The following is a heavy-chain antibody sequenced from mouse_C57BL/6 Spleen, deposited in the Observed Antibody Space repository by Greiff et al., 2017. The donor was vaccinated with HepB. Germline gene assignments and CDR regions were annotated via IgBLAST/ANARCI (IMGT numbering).Heavy chain of an antibody. CDR2: IDPSDSYT. CDR1: GYTFTSYW. V-gene: IGHV1-50*01. D-gene: IGHD1-1*01. CDR3: ASLHYYGSSYDYAMDY. J-gene: IGHJ4*01. Sequence: QVQLQQPGAELVKPGASVKLSCKASGYTFTSYWMQWVKQRPGQGLEWIGEIDPSDSYTNYNQKFKGKATLTVDPSSSTAYMQLSSLTSEDSAVYYCASLHYYGSSYDYAMDYWGQGTSVTVSS.